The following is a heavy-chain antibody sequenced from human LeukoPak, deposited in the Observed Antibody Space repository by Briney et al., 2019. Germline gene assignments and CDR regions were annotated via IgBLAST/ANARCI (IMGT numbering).Heavy chain of an antibody. CDR2: IIPILGIA. CDR1: GDTFTSYA. V-gene: IGHV1-69*04. D-gene: IGHD3-3*01. Sequence: ASVKVSCKASGDTFTSYAISWVRQAPRQGLEWMGRIIPILGIANYAQKFQGRVTMTADKSTSTAYMELSSLRSEDTAVYYCAREALGVVTSPTNYYGMGVWGQGTTVTVSS. CDR3: AREALGVVTSPTNYYGMGV. J-gene: IGHJ6*02.